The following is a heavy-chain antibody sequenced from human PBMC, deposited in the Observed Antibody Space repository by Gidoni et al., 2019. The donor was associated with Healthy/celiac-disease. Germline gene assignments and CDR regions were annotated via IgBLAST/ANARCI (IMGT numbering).Heavy chain of an antibody. CDR1: GFTFSSYA. D-gene: IGHD6-19*01. V-gene: IGHV3-30*04. Sequence: QVQLVESGGGVVQPGRSLRLSCAASGFTFSSYAMHWVRQAPGKGLEWGAVISYDGSNKYYADSVKGRFPLSRDHSQNPLYLQMNSLRAGDTAVYYCARDGRIAVAGTPYFDFWGQGTLVTVSS. CDR2: ISYDGSNK. J-gene: IGHJ4*02. CDR3: ARDGRIAVAGTPYFDF.